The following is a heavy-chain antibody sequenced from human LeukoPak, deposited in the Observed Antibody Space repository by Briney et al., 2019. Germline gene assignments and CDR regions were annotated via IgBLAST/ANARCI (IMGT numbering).Heavy chain of an antibody. Sequence: KPGGSLRLSCAASGFTFSSYSMNWVRQAPGKGLEWVSSISSSSSYIYYADSVKGRFTISRDNAKNSLYPQMNSLRAEDTAVYYCARRYYDSSGYPDYWGQGTLVTVSS. CDR3: ARRYYDSSGYPDY. D-gene: IGHD3-22*01. J-gene: IGHJ4*02. CDR1: GFTFSSYS. V-gene: IGHV3-21*04. CDR2: ISSSSSYI.